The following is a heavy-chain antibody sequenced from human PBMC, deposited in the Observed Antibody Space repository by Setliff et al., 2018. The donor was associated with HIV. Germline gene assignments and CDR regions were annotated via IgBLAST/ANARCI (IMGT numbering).Heavy chain of an antibody. D-gene: IGHD6-19*01. Sequence: QTLSLTCAISGDSVSSNSAAWNWIRQSPSRGLEWLGRTYYKSKWYNDYAVSVKSRITINPDTSKNQFSLQLSSVTPEDTAVYYCASGAVAATGHYYYYYMDVWGKGTTVTVTS. J-gene: IGHJ6*03. CDR3: ASGAVAATGHYYYYYMDV. CDR2: TYYKSKWYN. V-gene: IGHV6-1*01. CDR1: GDSVSSNSAA.